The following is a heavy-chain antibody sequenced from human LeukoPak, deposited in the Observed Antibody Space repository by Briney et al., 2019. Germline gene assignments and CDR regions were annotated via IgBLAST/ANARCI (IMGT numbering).Heavy chain of an antibody. CDR3: ARDPPTMVRGLIYYYYMDV. D-gene: IGHD3-10*01. CDR2: INWNGGST. V-gene: IGHV3-20*04. J-gene: IGHJ6*03. Sequence: GGSLRLSCAASGFTFDDYGMSWVRQAPGKGLEWVSGINWNGGSTGYADSVKGRFTISRDNAKNSLYLQMNSLRAEDTALYYCARDPPTMVRGLIYYYYMDVWGKGTTVTVSS. CDR1: GFTFDDYG.